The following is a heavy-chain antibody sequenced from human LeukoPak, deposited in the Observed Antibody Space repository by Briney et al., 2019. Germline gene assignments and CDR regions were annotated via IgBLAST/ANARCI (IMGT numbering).Heavy chain of an antibody. CDR2: IYYSGST. CDR1: GGSISRYY. Sequence: SETLSLTCPVSGGSISRYYWSWIRQPPGKGLEWIGYIYYSGSTNYSPSLKSRVTISVDTSKNQFSLKLSSVTAADTAVYYCARLYSSSLGRVFDYWGQGTLVTVSS. CDR3: ARLYSSSLGRVFDY. V-gene: IGHV4-59*01. J-gene: IGHJ4*02. D-gene: IGHD6-13*01.